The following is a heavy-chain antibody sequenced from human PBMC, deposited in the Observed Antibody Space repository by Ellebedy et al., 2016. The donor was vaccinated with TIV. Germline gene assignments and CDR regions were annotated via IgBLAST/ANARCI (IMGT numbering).Heavy chain of an antibody. CDR3: ALPPDYYGSGSFDY. CDR1: GFTFSNYW. D-gene: IGHD3-10*01. J-gene: IGHJ4*02. Sequence: GESLKISCAASGFTFSNYWMSRVRQAPGKGLEWVASIKQHGNEQYYVDSVKGRFTISRDNAQNSLSLQMNSLRVDDTAVYFCALPPDYYGSGSFDYWGQGTLVTVSS. V-gene: IGHV3-7*03. CDR2: IKQHGNEQ.